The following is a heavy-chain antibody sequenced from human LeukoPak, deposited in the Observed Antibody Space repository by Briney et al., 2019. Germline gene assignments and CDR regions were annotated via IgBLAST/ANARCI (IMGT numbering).Heavy chain of an antibody. CDR1: GYTFTSYG. Sequence: ASVKVSCKASGYTFTSYGISWVRQAPGQGLEWMGWISTYNGYANYAQKLQGRATMNTETSTSTAYMELRSLKSDDTAVYYCARNSSDWYGYMDVWGKGTTVTVSS. CDR3: ARNSSDWYGYMDV. J-gene: IGHJ6*04. CDR2: ISTYNGYA. V-gene: IGHV1-18*01. D-gene: IGHD6-19*01.